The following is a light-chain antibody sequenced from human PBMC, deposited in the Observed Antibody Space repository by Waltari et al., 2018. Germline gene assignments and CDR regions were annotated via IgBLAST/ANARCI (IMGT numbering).Light chain of an antibody. CDR2: FVS. J-gene: IGKJ4*01. CDR3: MQAAHWPLT. CDR1: QSLVYSDGNTY. V-gene: IGKV2-30*01. Sequence: DVVMTQYPLALPVRLGQPAAIPLRSSQSLVYSDGNTYVNRFQQRPGQSPRRRIYFVSHRDSGVPDRFSGSGSGTDFTLKISRVEAEDVAIYYCMQAAHWPLTFGAGTKVEIK.